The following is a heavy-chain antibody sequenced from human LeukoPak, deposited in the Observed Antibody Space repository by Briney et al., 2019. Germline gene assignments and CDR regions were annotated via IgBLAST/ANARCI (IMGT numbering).Heavy chain of an antibody. CDR1: GGSISSGGYY. CDR3: ARVLGYDSSGYYLDY. D-gene: IGHD3-22*01. Sequence: SQTLSLTCTVSGGSISSGGYYWSWIRQPPGKGLEWIGYIYHSGSTYYNPTLKSRVTISVDRSKNQFSLKLSSVTAADTAVYYCARVLGYDSSGYYLDYWGQGTLVTVSS. V-gene: IGHV4-30-2*01. CDR2: IYHSGST. J-gene: IGHJ4*02.